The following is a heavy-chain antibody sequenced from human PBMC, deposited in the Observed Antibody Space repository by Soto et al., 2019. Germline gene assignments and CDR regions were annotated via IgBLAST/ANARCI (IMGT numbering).Heavy chain of an antibody. CDR2: MNPNSGNT. CDR1: GYTFPSYD. CDR3: ARDNYYFWSGYYTLPNYYGMDV. Sequence: ASVKVSCQASGYTFPSYDINWVRQANGQVLEWVGWMNPNSGNTGYAQKFQGRVTMTRNTSISTAYMELSSLRSEDTAVYYCARDNYYFWSGYYTLPNYYGMDVWGQGTTVTVSS. V-gene: IGHV1-8*01. J-gene: IGHJ6*02. D-gene: IGHD3-3*01.